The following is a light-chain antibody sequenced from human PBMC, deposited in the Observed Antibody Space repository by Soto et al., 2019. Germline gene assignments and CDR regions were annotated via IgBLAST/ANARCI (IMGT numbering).Light chain of an antibody. CDR3: QQRSNWPLT. J-gene: IGKJ4*01. Sequence: EIVLTQSPATLSLSPGERVTLSCRASQSVSSSLAWYQQKPGQAPRLLIYDASNRATGIPARFSGSGSGTDFTLTISSLEPEDFAVYYCQQRSNWPLTFCGGTKLEIK. CDR1: QSVSSS. V-gene: IGKV3-11*01. CDR2: DAS.